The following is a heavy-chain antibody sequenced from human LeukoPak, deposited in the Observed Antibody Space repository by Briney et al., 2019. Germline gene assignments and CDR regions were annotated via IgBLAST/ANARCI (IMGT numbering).Heavy chain of an antibody. D-gene: IGHD3-10*01. Sequence: VASVKVSCKASGYTFTNYYIHWVRQAPGQGLEWMARINPNSGGTNYAQKFQGRFTMTRDTSISTAYMELSRLRSDDTALYYCARGGTEASSGDYWGQGALVTVSS. J-gene: IGHJ4*02. CDR1: GYTFTNYY. CDR3: ARGGTEASSGDY. V-gene: IGHV1-2*06. CDR2: INPNSGGT.